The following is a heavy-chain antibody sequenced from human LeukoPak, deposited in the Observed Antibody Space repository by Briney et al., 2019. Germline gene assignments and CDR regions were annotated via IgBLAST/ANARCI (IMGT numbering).Heavy chain of an antibody. Sequence: PGGSLRLSCSASGFTCSSYAIHWVRQAPGKGLEYVSAISDNGGSTYYADSVKGRFTISRDNSKNTLYLQMSSLRAEDTAVYYCVKYSSGWYDYWGQGTLVTVSS. CDR1: GFTCSSYA. D-gene: IGHD6-19*01. CDR3: VKYSSGWYDY. V-gene: IGHV3-64D*06. J-gene: IGHJ4*02. CDR2: ISDNGGST.